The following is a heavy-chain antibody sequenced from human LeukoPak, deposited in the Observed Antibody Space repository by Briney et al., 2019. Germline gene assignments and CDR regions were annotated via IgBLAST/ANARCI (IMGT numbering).Heavy chain of an antibody. CDR3: ARQSYGLYSYYFDY. D-gene: IGHD5-18*01. Sequence: SETLSLTCTVSGGSISSSSYYWGWIRQPPGKGLEWIGSIYYSGSTYYNPSLKSRVTISVDTSKNQFSLTLSSVTAADTAVYYCARQSYGLYSYYFDYWGQGTLVTVSS. CDR1: GGSISSSSYY. V-gene: IGHV4-39*01. CDR2: IYYSGST. J-gene: IGHJ4*02.